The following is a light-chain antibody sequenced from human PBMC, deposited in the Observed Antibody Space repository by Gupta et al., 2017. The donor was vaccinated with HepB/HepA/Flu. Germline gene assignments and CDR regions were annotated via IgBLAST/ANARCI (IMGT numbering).Light chain of an antibody. CDR2: DVS. J-gene: IGLJ1*01. CDR3: SSYTSSSTLGV. CDR1: SSDVGGYND. V-gene: IGLV2-14*01. Sequence: QSALTQPASVSGSPGPSITISCTGTSSDVGGYNDVSWYQQHPGKAPKLMIYDVSHRPSGVSNRFSGSKSGNTASLTISGLQAEDEADYYCSSYTSSSTLGVFGTGTKFTVL.